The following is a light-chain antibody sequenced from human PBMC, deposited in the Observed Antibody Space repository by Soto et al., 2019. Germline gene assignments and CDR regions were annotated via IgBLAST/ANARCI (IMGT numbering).Light chain of an antibody. CDR3: QHSYTSPFT. CDR2: AAS. J-gene: IGKJ3*01. CDR1: QSISRY. V-gene: IGKV1-39*01. Sequence: DIQMTQSPSSLSASVGDGITITCRASQSISRYLNWYQQKPGKPPNLLIYAASNLQSGVPSRFSGSGSGTDFTLTISSLQPEDFATYHCQHSYTSPFTFGPGTKVDIK.